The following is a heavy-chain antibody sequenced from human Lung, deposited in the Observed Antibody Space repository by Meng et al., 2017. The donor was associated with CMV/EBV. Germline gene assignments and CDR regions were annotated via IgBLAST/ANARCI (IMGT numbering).Heavy chain of an antibody. CDR2: IRPESGGT. D-gene: IGHD3/OR15-3a*01. J-gene: IGHJ5*02. CDR3: ARGSPSDFDWLDF. Sequence: ASXXVSXKASGYTFTGNIMHWVRQAPGQGLEWMGWIRPESGGTKYAQKFQGRVTMTRDTSTNTVYIELSRLRLDDTAVYYCARGSPSDFDWLDFWGQGNRVNGAS. CDR1: GYTFTGNI. V-gene: IGHV1-2*02.